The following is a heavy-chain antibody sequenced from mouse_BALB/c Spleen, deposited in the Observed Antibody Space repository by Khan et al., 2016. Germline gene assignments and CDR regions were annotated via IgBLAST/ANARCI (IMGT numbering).Heavy chain of an antibody. CDR3: ARDENYRYDGFAY. Sequence: QVQLKESGPGLVAPSQSLSITCTVSGFSLTHYGVHWVRQPPGKGLEWLGIIWAGGSTNYNSALMSRLSISKDNSKSQVSLNMNSLQTDDTAMYYGARDENYRYDGFAYWGQGTLVTVSA. V-gene: IGHV2-9*02. D-gene: IGHD2-14*01. J-gene: IGHJ3*01. CDR2: IWAGGST. CDR1: GFSLTHYG.